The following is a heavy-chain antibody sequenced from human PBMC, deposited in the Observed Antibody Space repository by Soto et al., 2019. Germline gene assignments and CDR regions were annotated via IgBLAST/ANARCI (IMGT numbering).Heavy chain of an antibody. J-gene: IGHJ5*02. D-gene: IGHD3-3*01. CDR2: IYYSGST. CDR3: ARERNDFSSVAGWFDP. CDR1: GGSISSGRYY. V-gene: IGHV4-31*03. Sequence: QVQLQESGPGLVKPSQTLSLTCIVSGGSISSGRYYWSWIRQHPGKGLEWIGYIYYSGSTYYNPSLKSRVTISKDTSKNQFSLRLSSVTAADTAVYYCARERNDFSSVAGWFDPWGQGILVTVSS.